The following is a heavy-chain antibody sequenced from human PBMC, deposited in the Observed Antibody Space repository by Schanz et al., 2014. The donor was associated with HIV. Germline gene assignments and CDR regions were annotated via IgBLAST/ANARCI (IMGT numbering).Heavy chain of an antibody. CDR2: ISDSGDGT. V-gene: IGHV3-23*04. J-gene: IGHJ4*02. D-gene: IGHD6-19*01. Sequence: EVQMVESGGGLVQPGGSLRLSCAASGFTFSNFAMSWVRQAPGKGLEWVSTISDSGDGTYYADSMKGRVTISRDNSKNILYLQMNSLRAEDTALYYCSKATSGSRGWYTGSDWGQGTLVTVSS. CDR3: SKATSGSRGWYTGSD. CDR1: GFTFSNFA.